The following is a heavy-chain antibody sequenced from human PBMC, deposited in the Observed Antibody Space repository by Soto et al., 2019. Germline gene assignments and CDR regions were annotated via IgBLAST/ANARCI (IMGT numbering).Heavy chain of an antibody. CDR1: GYNFANYC. D-gene: IGHD6-13*01. CDR3: AAGYTTGPDAFDI. J-gene: IGHJ3*02. V-gene: IGHV5-51*01. Sequence: PGESLKISCNGSGYNFANYCIGLVLQMPGKGLEWMGMILPGDSDTKNSPSLQGQITMSVDKSDSSAYLQWRSLKASDTAMYYCAAGYTTGPDAFDIWGQGTMVTVSS. CDR2: ILPGDSDT.